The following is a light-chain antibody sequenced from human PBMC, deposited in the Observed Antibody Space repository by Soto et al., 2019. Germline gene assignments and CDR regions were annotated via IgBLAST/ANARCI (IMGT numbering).Light chain of an antibody. CDR1: QIVLYSSNNKNY. CDR3: QQYYSTPRT. Sequence: DIVMTQSPDSLSVSLGERATINCDSSQIVLYSSNNKNYLAWYQQKPGQPPKLLIYWASTRESGVPDRFSGSGSGTDFTLTISSLQAEDVAVYYCQQYYSTPRTFGQGTKVDIK. J-gene: IGKJ1*01. CDR2: WAS. V-gene: IGKV4-1*01.